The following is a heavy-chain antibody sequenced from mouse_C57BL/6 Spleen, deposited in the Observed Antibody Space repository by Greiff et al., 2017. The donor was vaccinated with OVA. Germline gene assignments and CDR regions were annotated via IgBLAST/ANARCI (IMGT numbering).Heavy chain of an antibody. CDR3: ASQGDYGNLYAMDY. V-gene: IGHV1-52*01. CDR1: GYTFTSYW. J-gene: IGHJ4*01. Sequence: QVQLQQPGAELVRPGSSVKLSCKASGYTFTSYWMHWVKQRPIQGLEWIGNIDPSDSETHYNQKFKDKATLTVDKSSSTAYMQLSSLTSEDSAVYYCASQGDYGNLYAMDYWGQGTSVTVSS. D-gene: IGHD2-1*01. CDR2: IDPSDSET.